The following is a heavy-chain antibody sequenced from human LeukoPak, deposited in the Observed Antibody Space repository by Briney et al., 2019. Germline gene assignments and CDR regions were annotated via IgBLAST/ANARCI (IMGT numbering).Heavy chain of an antibody. CDR2: INHSGST. V-gene: IGHV4-34*01. D-gene: IGHD3-22*01. J-gene: IGHJ4*02. CDR1: GGSFSGYY. CDR3: ARRIVVITTLDY. Sequence: SETLSLTCAVCGGSFSGYYWSWIRQPPGKGLEWIGEINHSGSTNYNPSLKSRVTISVDTSKNQFSLKLSSVTAADTAVYYCARRIVVITTLDYWGQGTLVTVSS.